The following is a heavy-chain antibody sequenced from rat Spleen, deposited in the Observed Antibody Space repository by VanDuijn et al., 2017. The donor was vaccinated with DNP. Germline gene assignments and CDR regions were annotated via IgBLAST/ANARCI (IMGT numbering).Heavy chain of an antibody. CDR1: RFIFNNYW. V-gene: IGHV5-31*01. J-gene: IGHJ2*01. Sequence: EVHLAESGGDLVQPGRSLKLSCVVSRFIFNNYWMTWFRQVPGKGLEWVASINNRGGNTYYPDSVRGRFTISRDTAKSTLYLQMNSLRSEDMATYYCARHVLPLRVWDSWGQGVMVTVSS. CDR3: ARHVLPLRVWDS. D-gene: IGHD1-4*01. CDR2: INNRGGNT.